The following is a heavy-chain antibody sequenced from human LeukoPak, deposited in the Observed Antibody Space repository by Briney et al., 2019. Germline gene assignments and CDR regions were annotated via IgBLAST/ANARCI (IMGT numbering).Heavy chain of an antibody. V-gene: IGHV3-48*04. Sequence: PGGSLRLSCAASGFTFSGHNMNWVRQAPGKGLEWISFVRISSGTIYYADSVNGRFRISRDNAKSSLDLEMNSLRAEDTAVYYCARVALGSYNWFDPWGQGTLVTVSS. CDR2: VRISSGTI. J-gene: IGHJ5*02. D-gene: IGHD3-10*01. CDR3: ARVALGSYNWFDP. CDR1: GFTFSGHN.